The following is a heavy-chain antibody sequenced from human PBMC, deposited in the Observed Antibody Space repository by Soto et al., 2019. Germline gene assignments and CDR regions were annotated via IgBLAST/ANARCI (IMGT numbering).Heavy chain of an antibody. Sequence: QVQLVQSGAEVKKPGSSVKVSCKSSGGTFSTYGFFWVRQAPGQGLEWMGGIIPIFVTTNYAQKFQGRVTITTDQSTSTVYMDMPSFECEYTAVDYCASVGVRVFCSPLRIVPCGLGPLVTVSS. J-gene: IGHJ5*02. V-gene: IGHV1-69*19. D-gene: IGHD3-10*01. CDR2: IIPIFVTT. CDR1: GGTFSTYG. CDR3: ASVGVRVFCSPLRIVP.